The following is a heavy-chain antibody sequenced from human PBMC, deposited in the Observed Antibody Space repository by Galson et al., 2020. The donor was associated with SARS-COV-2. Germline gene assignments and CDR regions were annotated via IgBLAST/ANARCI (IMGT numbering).Heavy chain of an antibody. CDR3: ATGPALSGYGDVNRWFDP. D-gene: IGHD3-22*01. CDR2: FDAEDGET. J-gene: IGHJ5*02. CDR1: GYTLTELS. Sequence: ASVKVSCKVSGYTLTELSMHWVRQAPGKGLEWMGGFDAEDGETIYAQKFQGRVTMTEDTSTDTAYMELSSLRSEDTAVYYCATGPALSGYGDVNRWFDPWGQGTLVTVSS. V-gene: IGHV1-24*01.